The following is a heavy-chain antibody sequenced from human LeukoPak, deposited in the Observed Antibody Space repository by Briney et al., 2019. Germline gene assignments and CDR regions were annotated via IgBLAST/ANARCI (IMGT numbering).Heavy chain of an antibody. CDR1: GYTFTSYG. CDR3: ARSGGYCTGGSCYSEYYFDY. J-gene: IGHJ4*02. D-gene: IGHD2-15*01. CDR2: ISAYNGNT. Sequence: ASVKVSCKASGYTFTSYGISWVRQAPGQGLELRGWISAYNGNTNYAQKLQGRVTMTTDTSTSTAYMELRSLRSDDTAVYYCARSGGYCTGGSCYSEYYFDYWGQGTLVTVSS. V-gene: IGHV1-18*01.